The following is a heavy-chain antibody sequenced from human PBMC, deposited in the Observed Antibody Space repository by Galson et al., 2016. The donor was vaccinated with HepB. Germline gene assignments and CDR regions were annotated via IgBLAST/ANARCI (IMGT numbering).Heavy chain of an antibody. CDR1: GFTFSSYW. CDR2: INVDGSEE. J-gene: IGHJ4*02. D-gene: IGHD4-17*01. CDR3: ARADYGDYVAFFDY. Sequence: SLRLSCAASGFTFSSYWMSWVRQAPGKGLEWVVNINVDGSEEYYVDSVRGRFTISRDNAKNSMYLQMNSLRVEDTAVYYCARADYGDYVAFFDYWGQGTLVTVSS. V-gene: IGHV3-7*02.